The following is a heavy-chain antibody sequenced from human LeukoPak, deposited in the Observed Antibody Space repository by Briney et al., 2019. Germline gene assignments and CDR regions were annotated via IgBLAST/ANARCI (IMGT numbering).Heavy chain of an antibody. V-gene: IGHV4-39*07. J-gene: IGHJ4*02. CDR2: IYYSGST. CDR1: GGSISSSSYY. D-gene: IGHD6-6*01. Sequence: SETLSLTCTVSGGSISSSSYYWGWIRQPPGKGLEWIGSIYYSGSTYYNPSLKSRVTMSVDTSKNQFSLKLSSVTAADTAVYYCARESSYSSSSDYWGQGTLVTVSS. CDR3: ARESSYSSSSDY.